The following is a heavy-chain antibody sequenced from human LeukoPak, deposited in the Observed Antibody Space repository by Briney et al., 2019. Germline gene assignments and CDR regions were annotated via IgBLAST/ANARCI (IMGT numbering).Heavy chain of an antibody. V-gene: IGHV3-48*03. Sequence: GGSLRLSCAASGFTFSSYEMNWVRQAPGKGLEWVSYISSSGSSINYADSVKGRFNISRDNAKKSLYLQMNSLRAEDTAVYYCAREKIHFDSSGDYFDYYFYMDVWGKGTTVTISS. D-gene: IGHD3-22*01. CDR3: AREKIHFDSSGDYFDYYFYMDV. J-gene: IGHJ6*03. CDR1: GFTFSSYE. CDR2: ISSSGSSI.